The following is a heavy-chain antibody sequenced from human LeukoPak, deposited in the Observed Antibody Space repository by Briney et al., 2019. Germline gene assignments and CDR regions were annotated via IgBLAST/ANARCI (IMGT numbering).Heavy chain of an antibody. CDR3: AREAEWELLNWFDP. J-gene: IGHJ5*02. D-gene: IGHD1-26*01. V-gene: IGHV4-61*02. CDR1: GGSISSGSYY. CDR2: IYTSGST. Sequence: SETLSLTCTVSGGSISSGSYYWSWIRQPAGKGLEWIGRIYTSGSTNYNPSLKSRVTISVDTSKNQFSLKLSSVTAADTAVYYCAREAEWELLNWFDPWGQGTLVTVSS.